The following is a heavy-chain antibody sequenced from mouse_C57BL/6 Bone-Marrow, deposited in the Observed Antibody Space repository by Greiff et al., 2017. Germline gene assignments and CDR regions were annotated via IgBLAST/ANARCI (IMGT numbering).Heavy chain of an antibody. Sequence: EVMLVESGGGLVKPGGSLKLSCAASGFTFSSYAMSWVRQTPEKRLEWVATISDGGSYTYYPDNVKGRFTISRDNAKNNLYLQMSHLKSEDTAMFYCARGGYFDYWGQGTTLTVSS. V-gene: IGHV5-4*03. CDR1: GFTFSSYA. D-gene: IGHD1-1*02. CDR3: ARGGYFDY. CDR2: ISDGGSYT. J-gene: IGHJ2*01.